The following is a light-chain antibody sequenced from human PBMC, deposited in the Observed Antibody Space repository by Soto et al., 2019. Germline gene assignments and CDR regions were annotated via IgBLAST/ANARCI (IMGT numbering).Light chain of an antibody. V-gene: IGKV1-5*03. CDR1: QSICSW. CDR3: QQYHSYPWT. CDR2: KAS. Sequence: DIQMTQSPSILSASVGDRVTITCRASQSICSWLAWYQQKPGKAPNLLIYKASSLESGVPPRFSGSGSGTEFTLTVSSLQPDDFATYYCQQYHSYPWTFGQGTKVDIK. J-gene: IGKJ1*01.